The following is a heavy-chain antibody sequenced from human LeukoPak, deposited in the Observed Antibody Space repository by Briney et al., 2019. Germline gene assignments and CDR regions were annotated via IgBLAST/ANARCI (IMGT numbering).Heavy chain of an antibody. D-gene: IGHD3-10*01. Sequence: ASVKVSCKASGGTFSSYAISWVRQAPGQGLEWMGRINPNSGGTNYAQKFQGRVTMTRDTSISTAYMELSRLRSDDTAVYYCASSTMVRGPWYWGQGTLVTVSS. CDR3: ASSTMVRGPWY. CDR2: INPNSGGT. CDR1: GGTFSSYA. J-gene: IGHJ4*02. V-gene: IGHV1-2*06.